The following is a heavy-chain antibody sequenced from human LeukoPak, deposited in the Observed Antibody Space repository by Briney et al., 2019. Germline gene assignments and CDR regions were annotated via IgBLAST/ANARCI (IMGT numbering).Heavy chain of an antibody. CDR3: ARAVYCGGDCYPPHLDY. J-gene: IGHJ4*02. CDR1: GFTFSSYS. V-gene: IGHV3-21*01. Sequence: PGGSLRLSCAASGFTFSSYSMNWVRQAPGKGLEWVSSISSSSSYIYYADSVMGRFTISRDNAKNSLYLQMNSLRAEDTAVYYCARAVYCGGDCYPPHLDYWGQGTLVTVSS. CDR2: ISSSSSYI. D-gene: IGHD2-21*02.